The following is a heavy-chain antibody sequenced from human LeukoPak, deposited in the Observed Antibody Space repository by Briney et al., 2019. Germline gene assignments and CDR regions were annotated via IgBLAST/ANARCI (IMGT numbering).Heavy chain of an antibody. J-gene: IGHJ4*02. CDR2: INPNSGNT. CDR3: ARDREGKAAAGRCYFDY. V-gene: IGHV1-18*04. Sequence: AASVKVSCKASGYTFTGYFMHWVRQVPGQGLEWMGWINPNSGNTNYAQKLQGRVTMTTDTSTSTAYMELRSLRSDDTAVYYCARDREGKAAAGRCYFDYWGQGTLVTVSS. CDR1: GYTFTGYF. D-gene: IGHD6-13*01.